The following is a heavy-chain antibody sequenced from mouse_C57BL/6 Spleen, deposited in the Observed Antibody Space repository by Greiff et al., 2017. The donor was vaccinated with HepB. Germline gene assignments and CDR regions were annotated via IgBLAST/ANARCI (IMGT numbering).Heavy chain of an antibody. CDR2: IYPGDGDT. CDR3: ARSTVVADYAMDD. J-gene: IGHJ4*01. D-gene: IGHD1-1*01. CDR1: GYAFSSSW. V-gene: IGHV1-82*01. Sequence: QVQLQQSGPELVKPGASVKISCKASGYAFSSSWMNWVKQRPGKGLEWIGRIYPGDGDTNYNGKFKGKATLTADKSSSTAYMQLSSLTSEDSAVYFCARSTVVADYAMDDWGQGTSVTVSS.